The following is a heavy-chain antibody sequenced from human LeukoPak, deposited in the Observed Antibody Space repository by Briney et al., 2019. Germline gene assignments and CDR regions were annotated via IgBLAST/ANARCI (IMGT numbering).Heavy chain of an antibody. J-gene: IGHJ6*03. Sequence: PSETLSLTCAVYGGSFSGYYWSWIRHPPGKGLEWIGEINHSGSTNYNPSLKSRVAISVDTSKNQFSLKLSSVTAADTAVYYCARGRSDYAKYYYYYYYMDVWGKGTTVTVSS. CDR1: GGSFSGYY. CDR2: INHSGST. D-gene: IGHD5-12*01. V-gene: IGHV4-34*01. CDR3: ARGRSDYAKYYYYYYYMDV.